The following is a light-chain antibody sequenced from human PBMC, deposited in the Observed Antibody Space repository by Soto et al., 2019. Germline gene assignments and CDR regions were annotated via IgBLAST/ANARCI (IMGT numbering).Light chain of an antibody. CDR2: GTS. CDR1: QSVGNN. Sequence: ETVLTQSPATLSVSPGERATLSCRSSQSVGNNFAWYQQKPGQAPRLLIFGTSTRATGVPARFSGSGSGTEFTLTISSLQSEDFAVYYCQQYGDWPLTFGGGAKVEIE. CDR3: QQYGDWPLT. V-gene: IGKV3-15*01. J-gene: IGKJ4*01.